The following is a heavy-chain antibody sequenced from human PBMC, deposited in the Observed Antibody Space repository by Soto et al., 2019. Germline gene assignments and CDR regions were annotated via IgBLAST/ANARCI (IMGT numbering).Heavy chain of an antibody. CDR1: GYTFTNYW. V-gene: IGHV5-51*01. Sequence: PGESLKISCKAIGYTFTNYWTGWVRQTPGKGLEWMGIIFPGDSDTRYNPSFEGQVTVSADESISTAYLQWNTLKASDTAMYYCVRPNFGALTHFDFWGQGTLVTVS. CDR2: IFPGDSDT. J-gene: IGHJ4*02. CDR3: VRPNFGALTHFDF. D-gene: IGHD3-16*01.